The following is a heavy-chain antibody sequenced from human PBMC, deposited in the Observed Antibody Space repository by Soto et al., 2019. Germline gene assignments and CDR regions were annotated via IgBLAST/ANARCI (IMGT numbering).Heavy chain of an antibody. V-gene: IGHV1-69*04. Sequence: SVKVSCKASGGTFSSYTISWVRQAPGQGLEWMGRIIPILGIANYAQKFQGRVTITADKSTSTAYMKLSSLRSEDTAVYYCAREVKTTVTTFDYWGQGTLVTVSS. CDR2: IIPILGIA. CDR1: GGTFSSYT. J-gene: IGHJ4*02. CDR3: AREVKTTVTTFDY. D-gene: IGHD4-17*01.